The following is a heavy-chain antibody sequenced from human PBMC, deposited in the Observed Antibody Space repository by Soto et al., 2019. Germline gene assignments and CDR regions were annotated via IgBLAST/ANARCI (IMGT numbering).Heavy chain of an antibody. J-gene: IGHJ4*02. D-gene: IGHD2-15*01. Sequence: QVQLQQWGAGLLKPSETLSLTCAVYGGSFSGYYWSWIRQPPGKGLEWIGEINHSGSTNYNPSLKSRVTISVDTSKNQFSLKLSSVTAADTAVYYCARGRSGGSCYSVFTSCGLTFHYWGQGTLVTVSS. CDR2: INHSGST. CDR1: GGSFSGYY. CDR3: ARGRSGGSCYSVFTSCGLTFHY. V-gene: IGHV4-34*01.